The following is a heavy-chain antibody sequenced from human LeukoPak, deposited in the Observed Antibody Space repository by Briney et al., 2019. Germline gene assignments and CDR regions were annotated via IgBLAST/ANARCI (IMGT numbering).Heavy chain of an antibody. CDR2: ISGSGTNT. Sequence: GGSLRLSCAASGFTLSSYSMNWVRQAPGKGLEWVSVISGSGTNTYYADSVKGRFTISRDNSKNTLFLQMHSLRAEDTAVYYCAKGSVPIISSSYFDYWGQGTLVTVSS. J-gene: IGHJ4*02. CDR1: GFTLSSYS. CDR3: AKGSVPIISSSYFDY. D-gene: IGHD6-13*01. V-gene: IGHV3-23*01.